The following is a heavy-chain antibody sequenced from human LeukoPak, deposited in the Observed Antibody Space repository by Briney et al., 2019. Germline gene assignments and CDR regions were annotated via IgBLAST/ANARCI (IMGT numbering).Heavy chain of an antibody. CDR2: IYYSGST. D-gene: IGHD3-10*01. V-gene: IGHV4-59*01. CDR1: GGSISSSY. Sequence: SETLSLTCTVSGGSISSSYWSWIRQPPGKGLEWIGYIYYSGSTNYNPSLKSRVTISVDTSKNQFSLKLSSVTAADTAVYYCARVTWSGLARGDFDYWGQGTLVTVSS. J-gene: IGHJ4*02. CDR3: ARVTWSGLARGDFDY.